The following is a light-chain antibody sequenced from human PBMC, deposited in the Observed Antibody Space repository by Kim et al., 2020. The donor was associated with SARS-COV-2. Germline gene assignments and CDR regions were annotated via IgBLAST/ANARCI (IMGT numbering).Light chain of an antibody. CDR1: SSNIGSNT. V-gene: IGLV1-44*01. CDR2: SNN. Sequence: ELTQPPSASGTPGQRVTISCSGSSSNIGSNTVNWYQQLPGTAPKLLIYSNNQRPSGVPDRFSGSKSGTSASLAISGLQSEDEADYYCAAWDDSLNGYVFGTGPK. J-gene: IGLJ1*01. CDR3: AAWDDSLNGYV.